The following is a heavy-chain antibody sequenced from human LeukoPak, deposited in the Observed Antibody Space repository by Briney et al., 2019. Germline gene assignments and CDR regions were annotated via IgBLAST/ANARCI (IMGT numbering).Heavy chain of an antibody. CDR3: ARGRGYYDILTGYLI. D-gene: IGHD3-9*01. CDR1: GGSISSYY. CDR2: IYYSGST. J-gene: IGHJ4*02. V-gene: IGHV4-59*01. Sequence: PSETLSLTCTVSGGSISSYYWSWIRQPPGKGLEWIGYIYYSGSTNYNPSLKSRVTISVDTSKKQFSLKLTSVTAADTAVYYCARGRGYYDILTGYLIWGQGTLVTVSS.